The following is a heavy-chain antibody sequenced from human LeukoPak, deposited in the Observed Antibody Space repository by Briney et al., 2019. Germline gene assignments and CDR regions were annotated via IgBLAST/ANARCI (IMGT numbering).Heavy chain of an antibody. Sequence: GGSLRLSCAASEFTFSNYAMAWVRPAPGKGLQSVSAISGGGGSTSYADSVKGRFTISRDNSKNTLYLQMNSLRPEDTAVYYCAKGGAAADYYFDYWGQGTLVIVSS. D-gene: IGHD6-13*01. V-gene: IGHV3-23*01. CDR3: AKGGAAADYYFDY. J-gene: IGHJ4*02. CDR2: ISGGGGST. CDR1: EFTFSNYA.